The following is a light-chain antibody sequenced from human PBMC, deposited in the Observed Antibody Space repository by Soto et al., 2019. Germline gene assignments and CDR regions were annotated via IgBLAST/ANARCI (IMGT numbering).Light chain of an antibody. CDR1: QTISSS. J-gene: IGKJ1*01. Sequence: DIEMIQSPSTLSGSVGGRFTITCLAIQTISSSLAWYQQKPGQAPKLLIYKASTLKSGVPSRFRGSGSGTEFTLTISSLQPDDFETYYCQHYNSYSEAFGQGTKVDIK. CDR3: QHYNSYSEA. CDR2: KAS. V-gene: IGKV1-5*03.